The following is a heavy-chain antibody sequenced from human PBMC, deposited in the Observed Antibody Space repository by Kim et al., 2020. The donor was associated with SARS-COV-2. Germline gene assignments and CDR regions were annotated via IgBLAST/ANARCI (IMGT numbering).Heavy chain of an antibody. CDR2: SYI. Sequence: SYIYYADSVKGRFTISRDNAKNSLYLQMNSLRAEDTAVYYCASPTPTFDYWGQGTLVTVSS. CDR3: ASPTPTFDY. J-gene: IGHJ4*02. V-gene: IGHV3-21*01.